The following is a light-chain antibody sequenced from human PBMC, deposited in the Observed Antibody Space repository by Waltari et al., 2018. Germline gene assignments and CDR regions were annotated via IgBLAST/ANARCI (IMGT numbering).Light chain of an antibody. CDR3: MQSLQTLWT. CDR2: LGS. Sequence: DFVVTQSPLSLTVTPGEPSSISCRSRQSLRRMNGNNYLDWYLQNPGQSPQLLIYLGSNRASGVPDRFSGSGSGTDFTLRISRVEAEDVGVYYCMQSLQTLWTFGQGTKVEIK. CDR1: QSLRRMNGNNY. V-gene: IGKV2-28*01. J-gene: IGKJ1*01.